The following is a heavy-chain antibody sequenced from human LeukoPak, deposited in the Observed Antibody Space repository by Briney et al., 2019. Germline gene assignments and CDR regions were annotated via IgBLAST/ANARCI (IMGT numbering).Heavy chain of an antibody. D-gene: IGHD3-3*01. CDR2: IIPIFGTA. CDR3: ARSARGLGAVTHYYYYYYMDV. CDR1: GGTFSCYA. Sequence: GASVKVSCKASGGTFSCYAISWVRQAPGQGLEWMGGIIPIFGTANYAQKFQGRVTITTDESTSTAYMELSSLRSEDTAVYYCARSARGLGAVTHYYYYYYMDVWGKGTTVTVSS. J-gene: IGHJ6*03. V-gene: IGHV1-69*05.